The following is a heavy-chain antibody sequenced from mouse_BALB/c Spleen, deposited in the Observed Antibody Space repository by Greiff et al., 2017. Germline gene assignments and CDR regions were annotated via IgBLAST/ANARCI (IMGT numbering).Heavy chain of an antibody. CDR3: ARVWAPHWYFDV. CDR1: GYSITSDYA. D-gene: IGHD3-1*01. J-gene: IGHJ1*01. CDR2: ISYSGST. V-gene: IGHV3-2*02. Sequence: VQLQQSGPGLVKPSQSLSLTCTVTGYSITSDYAWNWIRQFPGNKLEWMGYISYSGSTSYNPSLKSRISITRDTSKNQFFLQLNSVTTEDTATYYCARVWAPHWYFDVWGAGTTVTVSS.